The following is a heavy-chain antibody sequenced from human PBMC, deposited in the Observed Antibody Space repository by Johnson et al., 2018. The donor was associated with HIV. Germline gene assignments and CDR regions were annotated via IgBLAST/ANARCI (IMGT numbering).Heavy chain of an antibody. Sequence: VQLVESGGDLVQPGGSLRLSCAASKLTFSNYAMTWVRQAPGKGLEWVSSIKSKTDGGTIDYATPVKGRFTISRDDSKNTLYLQMNSLKTEDTAMYYCTTDWPLRDLDWLFHDAFDIWGQGTMVTVAT. V-gene: IGHV3-15*01. CDR2: IKSKTDGGTI. D-gene: IGHD3-9*01. CDR1: KLTFSNYA. J-gene: IGHJ3*02. CDR3: TTDWPLRDLDWLFHDAFDI.